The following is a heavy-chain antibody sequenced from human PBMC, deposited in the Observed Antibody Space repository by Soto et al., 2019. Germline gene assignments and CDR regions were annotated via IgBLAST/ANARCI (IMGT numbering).Heavy chain of an antibody. J-gene: IGHJ4*02. CDR2: IIPIFTTT. D-gene: IGHD6-6*01. CDR1: GGSFSNSA. CDR3: ARPSGLLGQFSALVDY. Sequence: QVQLVQSGSEVRRPGSSVKVSCKASGGSFSNSAIVWVRQAPGQGLEWLGMIIPIFTTTNYAQKFKDRLTITADGSTSTAYMELSGLKSEDTAVYFSARPSGLLGQFSALVDYWGQGTLVTVSS. V-gene: IGHV1-69*18.